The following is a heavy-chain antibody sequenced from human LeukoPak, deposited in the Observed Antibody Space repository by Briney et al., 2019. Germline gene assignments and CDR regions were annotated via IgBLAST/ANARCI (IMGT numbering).Heavy chain of an antibody. V-gene: IGHV1-18*01. CDR2: ISAYNGNT. D-gene: IGHD3-22*01. J-gene: IGHJ3*02. CDR1: GYTFTSYG. Sequence: ASVKVSCKASGYTFTSYGISWVRQAPGQGLEWMGWISAYNGNTNYAQKLQGRVTMTTDTSTSTAYMELSSLRSEDTAVYYCAREKLYYDSSGYYPDAFDIWGQGTLVTVSS. CDR3: AREKLYYDSSGYYPDAFDI.